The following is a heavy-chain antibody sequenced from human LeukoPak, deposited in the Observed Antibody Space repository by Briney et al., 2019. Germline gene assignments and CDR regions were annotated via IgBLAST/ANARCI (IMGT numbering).Heavy chain of an antibody. D-gene: IGHD6-13*01. CDR2: IYYNGNT. Sequence: PSETLSLTCTVSGDSINGYYWNWIRQPPGRGLEWIGYIYYNGNTAYNPSLKSRVTISVDMSKNQFSLKLSSMTAADTAVYYCARGLPGSSWHLGYWGQGTLVTVSS. V-gene: IGHV4-59*01. J-gene: IGHJ4*02. CDR3: ARGLPGSSWHLGY. CDR1: GDSINGYY.